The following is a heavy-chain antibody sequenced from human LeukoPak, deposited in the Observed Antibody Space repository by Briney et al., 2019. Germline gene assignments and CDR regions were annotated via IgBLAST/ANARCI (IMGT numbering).Heavy chain of an antibody. CDR3: VVGGSPGY. CDR1: GLAFSAYK. V-gene: IGHV3-74*01. D-gene: IGHD2-15*01. CDR2: ISTDGYTT. J-gene: IGHJ4*02. Sequence: GGSLRLSCAASGLAFSAYKMHWVRHAPRKGLVWVSRISTDGYTTDYADFVQGRFTASRDNTKNTWSLEMNSLSAEDTAVYYCVVGGSPGYWGQGTLVTVSS.